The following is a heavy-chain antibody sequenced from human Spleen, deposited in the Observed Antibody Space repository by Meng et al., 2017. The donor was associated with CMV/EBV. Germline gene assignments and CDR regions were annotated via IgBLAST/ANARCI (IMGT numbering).Heavy chain of an antibody. V-gene: IGHV3-30*04. CDR3: ARLVYYGSGSPY. J-gene: IGHJ4*02. CDR1: GCTFSSDA. CDR2: ISYDGSNK. Sequence: AASGCTFSSDAMHWVRQAPGKGLEWVAVISYDGSNKYYADSVKGRFTISRDNSKNTLYLQMNSLRAEDTAVYYCARLVYYGSGSPYWGQGTLVTVSS. D-gene: IGHD3-10*01.